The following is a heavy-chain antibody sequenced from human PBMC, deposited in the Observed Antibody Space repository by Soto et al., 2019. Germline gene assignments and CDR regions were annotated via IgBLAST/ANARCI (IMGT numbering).Heavy chain of an antibody. CDR1: GASISNSDNY. D-gene: IGHD3-3*01. J-gene: IGHJ5*02. Sequence: QVQLQESGPGLVKPSQALSLTCTVSGASISNSDNYWSWIRQPPGKGLEWIGYIYYSGSTYYNPSRKIRVTMSVETSKNQFSLKLSSVTAADTAVYDCVSLFWSGYHWCDPWGQGTLVTVSS. CDR2: IYYSGST. CDR3: VSLFWSGYHWCDP. V-gene: IGHV4-30-4*01.